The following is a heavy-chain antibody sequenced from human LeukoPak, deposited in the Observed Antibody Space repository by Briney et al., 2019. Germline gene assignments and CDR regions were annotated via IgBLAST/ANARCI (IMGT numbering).Heavy chain of an antibody. Sequence: AGGSLRLSCAASGFTFSSYWMSWVRQAPGKGLEWVANIKQDGSEKYYVDSVKGRLTISRDNAKNSLYLQMNSLRAEDTAVYYCARDGTIFGVVPYYFDYWGQGTLVTVSS. D-gene: IGHD3-3*01. CDR2: IKQDGSEK. CDR1: GFTFSSYW. CDR3: ARDGTIFGVVPYYFDY. V-gene: IGHV3-7*01. J-gene: IGHJ4*02.